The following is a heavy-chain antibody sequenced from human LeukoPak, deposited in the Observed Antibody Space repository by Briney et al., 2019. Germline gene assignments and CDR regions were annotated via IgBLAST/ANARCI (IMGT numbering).Heavy chain of an antibody. D-gene: IGHD1-1*01. CDR2: IHTSGTT. CDR1: GGSITFYY. CDR3: ASSSWKKTFDY. V-gene: IGHV4-4*07. J-gene: IGHJ4*02. Sequence: SETLSLTCSVSGGSITFYYWNWIRKPAGKGLEWIGRIHTSGTTNYNPSLKRPGTMSIDTSQKKLSLNLTSVTDADTAVYYCASSSWKKTFDYWGQGALVTVSS.